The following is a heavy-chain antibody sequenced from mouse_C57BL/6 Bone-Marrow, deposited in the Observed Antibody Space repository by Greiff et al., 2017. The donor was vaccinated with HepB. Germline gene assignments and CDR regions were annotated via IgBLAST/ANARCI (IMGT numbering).Heavy chain of an antibody. V-gene: IGHV5-12*01. Sequence: EVMLVESGGGLVQPGGSLKLSCAASGFTFSDYYMYWVRQTPEKRLEWVAYISNGGGSTYYPDTVKGRFTISRDNAKNTLYLQMSRLKSEDTAMYYCARQGGYYLDYWGQGTTLTVSS. CDR3: ARQGGYYLDY. CDR1: GFTFSDYY. J-gene: IGHJ2*01. CDR2: ISNGGGST. D-gene: IGHD1-1*02.